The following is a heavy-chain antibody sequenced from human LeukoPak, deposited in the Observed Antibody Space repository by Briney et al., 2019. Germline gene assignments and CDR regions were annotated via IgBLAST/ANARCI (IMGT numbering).Heavy chain of an antibody. CDR3: ARERYRDFDY. V-gene: IGHV3-21*01. CDR2: ISSSSSYI. D-gene: IGHD1-26*01. CDR1: GFTFSDYN. Sequence: PGGSLRLSCAASGFTFSDYNMNWVRQSPGKGLEWVSSISSSSSYIYYADSVKGRFTISRDNAKNSLYLQMNSLRAEDTAVYYCARERYRDFDYWGQGTLVTVSS. J-gene: IGHJ4*02.